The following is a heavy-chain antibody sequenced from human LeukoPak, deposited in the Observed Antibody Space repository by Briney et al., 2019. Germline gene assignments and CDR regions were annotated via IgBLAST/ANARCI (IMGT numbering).Heavy chain of an antibody. CDR3: ATGYSSTWYYFDY. D-gene: IGHD6-13*01. J-gene: IGHJ4*02. V-gene: IGHV4-38-2*01. CDR2: IYHSGST. Sequence: SETLSLTCAVSGYSISSGYYWGWIRQPPGKGLEWIGSIYHSGSTNYNPSLKSRVTISVDTSKNQFSLKLSSVTAADTAVYYCATGYSSTWYYFDYWGQGTLVTVSS. CDR1: GYSISSGYY.